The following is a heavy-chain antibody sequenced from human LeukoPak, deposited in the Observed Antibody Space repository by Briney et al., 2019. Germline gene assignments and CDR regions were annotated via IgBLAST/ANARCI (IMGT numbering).Heavy chain of an antibody. D-gene: IGHD6-13*01. J-gene: IGHJ4*02. CDR3: ARQGYSSPHFDY. CDR2: IYYSGST. CDR1: GGSISSYY. Sequence: KPSETLSLTCTVSGGSISSYYWSWIRQPPGKGLEWIGYIYYSGSTNYNPSLKSRVTISVDTSKNQFSLKLSSVTAADTAVYYCARQGYSSPHFDYWGQGTLVTVSP. V-gene: IGHV4-59*08.